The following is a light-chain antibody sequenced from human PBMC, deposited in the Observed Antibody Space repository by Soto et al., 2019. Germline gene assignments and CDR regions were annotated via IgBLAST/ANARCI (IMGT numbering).Light chain of an antibody. J-gene: IGKJ1*01. CDR3: QQYGSSPRT. V-gene: IGKV3-20*01. CDR1: QSGSSSY. CDR2: GAS. Sequence: EIVLTQSPGTLSLSPGERATLSCRASQSGSSSYLAWYQQKPGQAPRLLIYGASSRATGIPDRFSGSGSGTDFTLTISRLEPEDFAVYYCQQYGSSPRTFGLGTKVEIK.